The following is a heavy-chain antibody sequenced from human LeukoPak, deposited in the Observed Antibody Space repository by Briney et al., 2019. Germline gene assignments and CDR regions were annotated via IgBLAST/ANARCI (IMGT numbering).Heavy chain of an antibody. CDR2: IYYSGST. CDR1: DASINNDDYY. V-gene: IGHV4-30-4*01. Sequence: SETLSLTCTVSDASINNDDYYWRWIRQPPGKGLEWIGYIYYSGSTSYNPSLKSRLTISLDTSKNQFSLKLSNVAAADTAVYYCARAHFDFWSGSYWGQGTLVTVSS. D-gene: IGHD3-3*01. CDR3: ARAHFDFWSGSY. J-gene: IGHJ4*02.